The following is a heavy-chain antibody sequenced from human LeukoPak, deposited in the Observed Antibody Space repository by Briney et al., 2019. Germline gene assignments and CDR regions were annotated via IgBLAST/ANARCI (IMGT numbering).Heavy chain of an antibody. V-gene: IGHV4-34*01. CDR3: ARILDDYGGNSGILCAFDI. CDR2: INHSGST. CDR1: GGSFSGYY. Sequence: SETLSLTCAVYGGSFSGYYWSWIRQPPGKGLEWIGEINHSGSTNYNPSLKSRVTISVDTSKNQFSLKLSSVTAADTAVYYCARILDDYGGNSGILCAFDIWGQGTMVTVSS. D-gene: IGHD4-23*01. J-gene: IGHJ3*02.